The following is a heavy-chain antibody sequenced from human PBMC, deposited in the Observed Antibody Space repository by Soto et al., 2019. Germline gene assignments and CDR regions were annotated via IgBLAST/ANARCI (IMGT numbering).Heavy chain of an antibody. CDR2: ISSSSSYI. Sequence: GGALRVSGAASVFTFISYSMNWVRQAPGKGLEWVSSISSSSSYIYYADSVKGRFTISRDNAKNSLYLQMNSLRAEDTAVYYCARARIAAANGWFDPWGQGTLVTVSS. CDR3: ARARIAAANGWFDP. V-gene: IGHV3-21*01. D-gene: IGHD6-13*01. J-gene: IGHJ5*02. CDR1: VFTFISYS.